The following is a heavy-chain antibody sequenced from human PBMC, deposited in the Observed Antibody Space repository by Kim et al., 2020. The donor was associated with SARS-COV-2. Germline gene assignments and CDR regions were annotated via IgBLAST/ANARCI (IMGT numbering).Heavy chain of an antibody. Sequence: SETLSLTCTVSGGSISSSSYYWGWIRQPPGKGLEWIGSIYYSGSTYYNPSLKSRVTISVDTSKNQFSLKLSSVTAADTAVYYCARHVGITMIVVDIRGWFDPWGQGTLVTVSS. CDR1: GGSISSSSYY. V-gene: IGHV4-39*01. J-gene: IGHJ5*02. CDR2: IYYSGST. CDR3: ARHVGITMIVVDIRGWFDP. D-gene: IGHD3-22*01.